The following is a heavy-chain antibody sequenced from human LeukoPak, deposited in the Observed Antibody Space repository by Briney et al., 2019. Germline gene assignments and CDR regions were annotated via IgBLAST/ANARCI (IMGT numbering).Heavy chain of an antibody. J-gene: IGHJ6*03. D-gene: IGHD2-21*01. CDR2: ISSSGSTI. CDR1: GFTFSDYY. Sequence: GGSLRLSCAASGFTFSDYYMSWIRQAPGKGLEWVSYISSSGSTIYYADSVKGRFTISRDNAKNSLYLRMNSLRAEDTAVYYCARDPKHYHYYYMDVWGKGTTVTVSS. CDR3: ARDPKHYHYYYMDV. V-gene: IGHV3-11*04.